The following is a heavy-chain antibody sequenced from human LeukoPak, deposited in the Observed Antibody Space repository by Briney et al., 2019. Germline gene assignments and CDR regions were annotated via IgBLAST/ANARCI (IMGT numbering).Heavy chain of an antibody. V-gene: IGHV4-34*01. CDR1: GFTFSSYA. CDR2: INHSGST. J-gene: IGHJ3*02. Sequence: GSLRLSCAASGFTFSSYAMSWIRQPPGKGLEWIGEINHSGSTNYNPSLKSRVTISVDTSKNQFSLKLSSVTAADTAVYYCARFTYYGFDAFDIWGQGTMVTVSS. CDR3: ARFTYYGFDAFDI. D-gene: IGHD3-10*01.